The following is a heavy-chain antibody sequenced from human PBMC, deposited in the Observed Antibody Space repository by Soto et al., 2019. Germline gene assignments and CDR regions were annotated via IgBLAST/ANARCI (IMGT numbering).Heavy chain of an antibody. CDR2: IYYSGST. CDR3: ARVGSGDSHNAFDI. Sequence: SETLSLTCTVSGGSISSGGYYWSWIRQHPGKGLEWIGYIYYSGSTYYNPSLKSRVTISVDTSKNQFSLKLSSVTAADTAVYYCARVGSGDSHNAFDIWGQGTMVTVSS. J-gene: IGHJ3*02. CDR1: GGSISSGGYY. D-gene: IGHD5-18*01. V-gene: IGHV4-31*03.